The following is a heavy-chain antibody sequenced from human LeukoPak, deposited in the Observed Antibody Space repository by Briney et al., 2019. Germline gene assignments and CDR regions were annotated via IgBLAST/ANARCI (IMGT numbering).Heavy chain of an antibody. CDR1: GFTFSSYA. V-gene: IGHV3-23*01. J-gene: IGHJ6*02. CDR3: AKFGPYCGSSTSCYFTYYYYYYGMDV. D-gene: IGHD2-2*01. Sequence: GGSLRLSCAASGFTFSSYAMSWVRQAPGKGLEWVSAISGSGGSTYYADSVKGRFTISRDNSKNTLYLQMNSLRAEDTAVYYCAKFGPYCGSSTSCYFTYYYYYYGMDVWGQGTTVTVSS. CDR2: ISGSGGST.